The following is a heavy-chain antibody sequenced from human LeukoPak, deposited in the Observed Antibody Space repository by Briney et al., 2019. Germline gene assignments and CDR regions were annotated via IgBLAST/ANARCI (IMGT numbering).Heavy chain of an antibody. CDR1: GGSFRGYY. D-gene: IGHD3-9*01. CDR2: INDSGST. CDR3: ARGVSHRNFDWLFY. J-gene: IGHJ4*02. Sequence: SETLSLTCTVYGGSFRGYYWSWIRQPPGKGLEWIGEINDSGSTHYNTSLNSRVTISVDTSKNQVYLKLSSVTAADTAIYYCARGVSHRNFDWLFYWGQGTLVTVSS. V-gene: IGHV4-34*01.